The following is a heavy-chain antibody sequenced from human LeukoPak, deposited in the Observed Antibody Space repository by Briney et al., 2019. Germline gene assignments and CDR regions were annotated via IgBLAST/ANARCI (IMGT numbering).Heavy chain of an antibody. Sequence: GASVKVSCKASGYTFTSYGINWVRQATGQGLEWMGWMNPNSGNTGYAQKFQGRVTMTRNTSISTAYMELSSLRSEDTAVYYCARGPHSSSWYDYWGQGTLVTVSS. J-gene: IGHJ4*02. CDR2: MNPNSGNT. D-gene: IGHD6-13*01. CDR3: ARGPHSSSWYDY. CDR1: GYTFTSYG. V-gene: IGHV1-8*02.